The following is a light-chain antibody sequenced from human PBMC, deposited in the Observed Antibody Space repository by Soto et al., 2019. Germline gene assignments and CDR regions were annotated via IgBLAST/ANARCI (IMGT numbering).Light chain of an antibody. J-gene: IGLJ3*02. V-gene: IGLV1-47*02. CDR3: AAWDDSPSGRWV. Sequence: QSVLTQPPSASGTPGQRVTISCSGSSSNIGSNYVYWYQQLPGTAPKLLIYSNNQRPSGVPDQFSGSKSGTSASLAISGLRSEDEADYYCAAWDDSPSGRWVFGGGTKVTVL. CDR1: SSNIGSNY. CDR2: SNN.